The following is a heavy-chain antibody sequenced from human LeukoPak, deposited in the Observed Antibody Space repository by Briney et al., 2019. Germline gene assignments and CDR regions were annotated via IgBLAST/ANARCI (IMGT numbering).Heavy chain of an antibody. CDR1: GGSISSYC. D-gene: IGHD3-22*01. Sequence: SETLSLTCTVSGGSISSYCWSWIRQPPGKGLEWIGYIYYSGSTNYNPSLKSRVTISVDTSKNQFSLKLSSVTAADTAVYYCAGKNYYDSSGFDYWGQGTLVTVSS. CDR3: AGKNYYDSSGFDY. J-gene: IGHJ4*02. V-gene: IGHV4-59*01. CDR2: IYYSGST.